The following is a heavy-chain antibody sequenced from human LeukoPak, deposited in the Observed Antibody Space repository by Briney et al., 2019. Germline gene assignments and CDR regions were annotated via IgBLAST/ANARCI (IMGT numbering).Heavy chain of an antibody. CDR2: ISYDGSNK. D-gene: IGHD2-15*01. CDR1: GFTFSSYA. V-gene: IGHV3-30-3*01. Sequence: GGSLRLSCAASGFTFSSYAMHWVRQAPGKGLEWVAVISYDGSNKYYADSVKGRFTISRDNSKNTLYLQMNSLRAEDTAVYYCARDGTVVVVAATRGLDYWGQGTLVTVSS. J-gene: IGHJ4*02. CDR3: ARDGTVVVVAATRGLDY.